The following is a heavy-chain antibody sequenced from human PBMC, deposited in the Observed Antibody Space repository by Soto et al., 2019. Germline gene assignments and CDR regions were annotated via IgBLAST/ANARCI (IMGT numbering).Heavy chain of an antibody. D-gene: IGHD4-17*01. Sequence: ASVKVSCKASGFTFTSSAMQWVRQARGQRLEWIGWIVVGSGNTNYAQKFQERVTITRDMSTSTAYMELSSLRSEDMAVYYCAADPHGHGDLFDYWGQGTLVTVSS. V-gene: IGHV1-58*02. CDR1: GFTFTSSA. J-gene: IGHJ4*02. CDR3: AADPHGHGDLFDY. CDR2: IVVGSGNT.